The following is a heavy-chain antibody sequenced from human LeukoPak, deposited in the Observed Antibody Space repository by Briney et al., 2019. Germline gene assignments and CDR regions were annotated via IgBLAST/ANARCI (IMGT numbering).Heavy chain of an antibody. CDR2: ITGGADYT. V-gene: IGHV3-23*01. D-gene: IGHD3-22*01. Sequence: GGSLRLSCAASGFTFSSSTMTWVRQAPGKGLEWVSSITGGADYTYHAASVKGRFTISRDNSKNTLFPQMSSLTADDTAVYYCARRGSPITMIVVATRLYYFDYWGQGTLVTVSS. CDR1: GFTFSSST. CDR3: ARRGSPITMIVVATRLYYFDY. J-gene: IGHJ4*02.